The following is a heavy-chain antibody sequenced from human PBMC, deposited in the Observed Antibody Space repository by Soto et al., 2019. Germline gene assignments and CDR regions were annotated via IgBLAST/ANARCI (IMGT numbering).Heavy chain of an antibody. CDR1: GGSINAFF. V-gene: IGHV4-59*01. CDR3: ATQTGLYYYGMDV. J-gene: IGHJ6*02. Sequence: QVQLQESGPGLVKPSETLSLTCTVSGGSINAFFWSWVRQPPGKGLVSIGYIFYSGSTNYNPSLKSRVTISLDTSKTQFSLNLTSVTAADTAVYYCATQTGLYYYGMDVWGQGTTVAVSS. CDR2: IFYSGST.